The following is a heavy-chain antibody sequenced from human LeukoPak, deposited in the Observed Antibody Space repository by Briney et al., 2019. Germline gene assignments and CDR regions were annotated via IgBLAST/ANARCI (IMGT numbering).Heavy chain of an antibody. CDR1: GFTFSNAW. J-gene: IGHJ3*01. CDR2: ISSTSTYI. Sequence: PGGSLRLSCAASGFTFSNAWMNWVRQAPGKGLEWVSAISSTSTYIQYADSVKGRSSISRDNAKNSLFLQMHSLRADDTAVYYCATGAPLTTHGSLDFWGQGTMVTVSS. CDR3: ATGAPLTTHGSLDF. D-gene: IGHD4-17*01. V-gene: IGHV3-21*01.